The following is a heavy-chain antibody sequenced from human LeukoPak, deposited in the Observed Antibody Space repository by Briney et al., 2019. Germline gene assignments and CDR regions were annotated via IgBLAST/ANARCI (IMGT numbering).Heavy chain of an antibody. V-gene: IGHV3-11*04. CDR3: ARAQERIAAAGTEMDY. CDR2: ISSSGSTI. J-gene: IGHJ4*02. D-gene: IGHD6-13*01. Sequence: GGSLRLSCAASGFTFSDYYMSWIRQAPGKGLEWVSYISSSGSTIYYADSVRGRFTTSRDNAKNSLYLQMNSLRAEDTAVYYCARAQERIAAAGTEMDYWGQGTLVTGSS. CDR1: GFTFSDYY.